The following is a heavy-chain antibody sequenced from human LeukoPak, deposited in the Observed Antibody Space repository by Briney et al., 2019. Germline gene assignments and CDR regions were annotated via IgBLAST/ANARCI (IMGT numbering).Heavy chain of an antibody. CDR3: ARDTTDSSSSNYDYVWGSYRPIAAFDY. CDR2: IIPILGIA. V-gene: IGHV1-69*04. J-gene: IGHJ4*02. D-gene: IGHD3-16*02. Sequence: ASVKVSCEASGGTFSSYAISWVRQAPGQGLEWMGRIIPILGIANYAQKFQGRVTITADKSTSTAYMELSSLRSEDTAVYYCARDTTDSSSSNYDYVWGSYRPIAAFDYWGQGTLVTVSS. CDR1: GGTFSSYA.